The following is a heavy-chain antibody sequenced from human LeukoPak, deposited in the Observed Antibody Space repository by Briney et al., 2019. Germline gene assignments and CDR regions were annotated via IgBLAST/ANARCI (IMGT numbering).Heavy chain of an antibody. CDR1: GTTFRNAG. V-gene: IGHV3-15*01. Sequence: KSGGSRRLTCEISGTTFRNAGITWVRQAPGKGLEWVGRIKSKPDGGTTHYAAPLKGRFTIPRNDSQYTLYLQMTSTQTDNTAVYYCATAGFNWGKGTLVSVSS. CDR3: ATAGFN. CDR2: IKSKPDGGTT. J-gene: IGHJ1*01.